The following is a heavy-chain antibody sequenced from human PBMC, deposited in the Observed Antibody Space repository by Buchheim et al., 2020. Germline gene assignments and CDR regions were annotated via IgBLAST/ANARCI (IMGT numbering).Heavy chain of an antibody. CDR2: ISYDGSNK. V-gene: IGHV3-30*18. CDR1: GFTFSSYG. CDR3: AKTIAAASTHFDY. J-gene: IGHJ4*02. D-gene: IGHD6-13*01. Sequence: QVQLVESGGGVVQPGRSLRLSCAASGFTFSSYGMHWVRQAPGKGLEWVAVISYDGSNKYYADSVKGRFTISRDNSKNTLYLQMNSLRAEDTAVYYCAKTIAAASTHFDYWGQGTL.